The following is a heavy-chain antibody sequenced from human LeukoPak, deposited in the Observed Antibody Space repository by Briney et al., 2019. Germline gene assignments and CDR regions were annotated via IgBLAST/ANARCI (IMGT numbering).Heavy chain of an antibody. D-gene: IGHD6-13*01. CDR1: GGSISSSSYY. V-gene: IGHV4-39*07. J-gene: IGHJ4*02. CDR2: IYYSGST. Sequence: KPSEALSLTCTVSGGSISSSSYYWGWIRQPPGKGLEWIGSIYYSGSTYYNPSLKSRVTISVDTSKNQFSLKLSSVTAADTAVYYCARRGIAAAGFDYWGQGTLVTVSS. CDR3: ARRGIAAAGFDY.